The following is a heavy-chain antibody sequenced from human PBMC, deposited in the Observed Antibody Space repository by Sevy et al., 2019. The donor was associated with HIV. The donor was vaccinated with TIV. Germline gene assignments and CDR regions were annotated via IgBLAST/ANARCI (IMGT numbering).Heavy chain of an antibody. J-gene: IGHJ6*02. CDR1: GFTFSSYA. CDR2: ISGSGGST. Sequence: GGSLRLSFAASGFTFSSYAMSWVRQAPGKGLEWVSAISGSGGSTYYADSVKGRFTISRDNSKITLYLQMNSLRAEDTAVYYCAKLWEPFYYYYGMDVWGQGTTVTVSS. CDR3: AKLWEPFYYYYGMDV. D-gene: IGHD1-26*01. V-gene: IGHV3-23*01.